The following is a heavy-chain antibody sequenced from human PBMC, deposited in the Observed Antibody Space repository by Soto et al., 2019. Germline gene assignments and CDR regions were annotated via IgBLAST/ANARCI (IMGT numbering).Heavy chain of an antibody. J-gene: IGHJ6*02. CDR2: INPNSGGT. Sequence: GASVKVSCKASGYTFTGYYMHWVRQAPGQGLEWMGWINPNSGGTNYAQKFQGWVTMTRDTSISTAYMELSRLRSDDTAVYYCARVGSKIAVAGTGYYYGMDVWGQGTTVTVSS. V-gene: IGHV1-2*04. D-gene: IGHD6-19*01. CDR1: GYTFTGYY. CDR3: ARVGSKIAVAGTGYYYGMDV.